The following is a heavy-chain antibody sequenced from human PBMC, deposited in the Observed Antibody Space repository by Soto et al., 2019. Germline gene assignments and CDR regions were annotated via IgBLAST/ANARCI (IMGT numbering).Heavy chain of an antibody. Sequence: SGPTLVNPTQTLTLTCTFSGFSLSTSGMCVSWIRQPPGKALEWLALIDWDDDKYYSTSLKTRLTISKDTSKNQVVLTMTNMDPVDTATYYCARMDYYDSSGYSRAAFDIWGQGTMVTVS. CDR3: ARMDYYDSSGYSRAAFDI. CDR2: IDWDDDK. CDR1: GFSLSTSGMC. J-gene: IGHJ3*02. V-gene: IGHV2-70*01. D-gene: IGHD3-22*01.